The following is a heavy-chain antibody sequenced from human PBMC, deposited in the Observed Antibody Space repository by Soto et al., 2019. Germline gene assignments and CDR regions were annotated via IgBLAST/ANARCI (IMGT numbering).Heavy chain of an antibody. V-gene: IGHV3-11*01. CDR2: ISSAGAAT. Sequence: QVQLVESGGALVQPGGSLRLSCAASGFSFSDYFMSWIRQAPGKGLEWVSYISSAGAATFSADSVKGRFITSRDNAKDALYSEMNTLGVEYAAVYYCAGSRFHYAAEWGRGTLVTVSS. CDR3: AGSRFHYAAE. D-gene: IGHD2-2*01. CDR1: GFSFSDYF. J-gene: IGHJ4*02.